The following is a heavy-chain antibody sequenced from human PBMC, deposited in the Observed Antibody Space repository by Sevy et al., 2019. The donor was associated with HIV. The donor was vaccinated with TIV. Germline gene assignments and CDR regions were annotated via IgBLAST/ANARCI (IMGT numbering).Heavy chain of an antibody. V-gene: IGHV1-24*01. CDR2: FDPEDRET. Sequence: VAVKVSCKVSGYTLTEVSMHWVRQAPRKGLERRGSFDPEDRETIFTQKFQGRVTMTEDRSTDTAYMELSSLRSEDTAVYYCATSKDYYDSSGCPFDYWGQGTLVTVSS. CDR1: GYTLTEVS. D-gene: IGHD3-22*01. J-gene: IGHJ4*02. CDR3: ATSKDYYDSSGCPFDY.